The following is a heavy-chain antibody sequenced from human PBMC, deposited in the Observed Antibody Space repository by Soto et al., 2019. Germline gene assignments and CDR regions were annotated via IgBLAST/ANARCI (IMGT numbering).Heavy chain of an antibody. V-gene: IGHV4-31*01. Sequence: QVQLQESGPGLVKPSQTLSLTCTVSGGSISSGGYYWSWIRQHPGKGLEWIGYIYYSGSTYYNPSLKSPVTLSVDTSKNQFSLKLSSVTAADTAVYYCARGGIAAASPPDYWGQGTLVTVSS. D-gene: IGHD6-13*01. CDR2: IYYSGST. CDR3: ARGGIAAASPPDY. J-gene: IGHJ4*02. CDR1: GGSISSGGYY.